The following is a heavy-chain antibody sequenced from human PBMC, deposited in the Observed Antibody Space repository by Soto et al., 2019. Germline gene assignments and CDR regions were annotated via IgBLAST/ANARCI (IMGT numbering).Heavy chain of an antibody. CDR3: AKVRSYQSSGWYWGYYYYGMDV. D-gene: IGHD6-19*01. J-gene: IGHJ6*02. CDR1: GFTVSSKY. V-gene: IGHV3-66*01. Sequence: GGSLRLSCAASGFTVSSKYMSWVRQAPWKGLEWVSLIQSGGPTYYADSVKGRFTISRDTSENTVHLQMDSLRAEDTAVYYCAKVRSYQSSGWYWGYYYYGMDVWGQGTTVTVSS. CDR2: IQSGGPT.